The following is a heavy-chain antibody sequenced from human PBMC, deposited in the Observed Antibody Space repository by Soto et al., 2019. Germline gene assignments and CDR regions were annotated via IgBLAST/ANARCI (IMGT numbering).Heavy chain of an antibody. CDR3: AKGRGGSGSLTPRVDF. D-gene: IGHD3-10*01. CDR1: GFTVNNYA. CDR2: ISGGGDTT. V-gene: IGHV3-23*01. J-gene: IGHJ4*02. Sequence: EVQLLESGGGLVQPGGSLRLSCAASGFTVNNYAMTWVRQAPGKGLEWVSGISGGGDTTSYADSVRGRLTVSRDGSKNTLYLQMRSRRAEDTALYYCAKGRGGSGSLTPRVDFWGQGTLVTVSS.